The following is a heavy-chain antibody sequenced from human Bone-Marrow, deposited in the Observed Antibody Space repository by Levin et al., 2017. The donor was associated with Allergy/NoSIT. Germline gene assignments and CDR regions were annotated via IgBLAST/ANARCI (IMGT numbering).Heavy chain of an antibody. J-gene: IGHJ4*02. CDR3: TREGRVSTVSQPPFDH. D-gene: IGHD5/OR15-5a*01. CDR1: GXXXXNHA. V-gene: IGHV1-18*01. CDR2: ISTYNGHT. Sequence: ASVKVSCKASGXXXXNHAXXXXXXXXXXGLEWMGWISTYNGHTNYAQSFQGRVSMTLDTYTDTAYMELRSLRFDDTAVYYCTREGRVSTVSQPPFDHWGQGTLVTVSS.